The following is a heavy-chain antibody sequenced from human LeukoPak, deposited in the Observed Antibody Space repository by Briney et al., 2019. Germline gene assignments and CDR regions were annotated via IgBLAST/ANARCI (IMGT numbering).Heavy chain of an antibody. D-gene: IGHD6-6*01. V-gene: IGHV1-46*01. Sequence: LGASVNVSCKASGYTFTSYYMHWVRQAPGQGLEWMGIINPSGGSTSYAQKFQGRVTMTRDMSTSTVYMELSSLRSEDTAVYYCARDPTTIAARNSLDYYYMDVWGKGTTVTVSS. CDR3: ARDPTTIAARNSLDYYYMDV. CDR1: GYTFTSYY. CDR2: INPSGGST. J-gene: IGHJ6*03.